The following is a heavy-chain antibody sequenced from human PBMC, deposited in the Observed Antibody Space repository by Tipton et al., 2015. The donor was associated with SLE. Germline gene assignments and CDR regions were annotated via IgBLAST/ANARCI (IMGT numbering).Heavy chain of an antibody. CDR1: GGSFSGYY. D-gene: IGHD3-22*01. J-gene: IGHJ5*02. V-gene: IGHV4-34*09. CDR3: ARNYYTSGGLNWFDP. Sequence: TLSLTCAVYGGSFSGYYWGWIRQPPGKGLEWIGSIYYSGNTYYNPSLKSRLSISMSTSKNQFSLNLTSVTAADTAVYYCARNYYTSGGLNWFDPWGQGTLVTVSS. CDR2: IYYSGNT.